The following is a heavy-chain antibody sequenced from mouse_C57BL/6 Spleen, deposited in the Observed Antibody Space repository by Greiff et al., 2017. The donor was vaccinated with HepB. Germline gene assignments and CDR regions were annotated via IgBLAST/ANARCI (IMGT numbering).Heavy chain of an antibody. J-gene: IGHJ4*01. CDR1: GYAFSSYW. D-gene: IGHD3-2*02. V-gene: IGHV1-80*01. CDR2: IYPGDGDT. CDR3: ARRAQATAMDY. Sequence: VNVVESGAELVKPGASVKISCKASGYAFSSYWMNWVKQRPGKGLEWIGQIYPGDGDTNYNGKFKGKATLTADKSSSTAYMQLSSLTSEDSAVYFCARRAQATAMDYWGQGTSVTVSS.